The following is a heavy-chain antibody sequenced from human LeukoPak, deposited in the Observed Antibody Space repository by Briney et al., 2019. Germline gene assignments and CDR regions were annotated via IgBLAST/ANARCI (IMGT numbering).Heavy chain of an antibody. V-gene: IGHV3-74*01. CDR2: INTDGSST. D-gene: IGHD3-10*01. CDR3: ARAANYYASGFWWFDP. Sequence: PGGSLRLSCAASGSTFSSYWMHWVRQAPGKGLVWVSRINTDGSSTSYADSVKGRFTISRDNTKNSLYLQMNSLRAEDSAVYYCARAANYYASGFWWFDPWGQGTLVTVSS. J-gene: IGHJ5*02. CDR1: GSTFSSYW.